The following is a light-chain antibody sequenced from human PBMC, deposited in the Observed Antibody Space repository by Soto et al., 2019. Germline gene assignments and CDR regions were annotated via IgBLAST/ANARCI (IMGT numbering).Light chain of an antibody. V-gene: IGKV1-5*01. CDR2: AAS. Sequence: DIQMTQSPSTLSGSVGDRVTITCRASQSISRWLARYQQKPGKAPKLLIYAASTLQSGVPSRFSGRGSGTDFTLTISSLQPEDFATYYCPQDYDYPRTFGQGTKVDIK. CDR1: QSISRW. J-gene: IGKJ1*01. CDR3: PQDYDYPRT.